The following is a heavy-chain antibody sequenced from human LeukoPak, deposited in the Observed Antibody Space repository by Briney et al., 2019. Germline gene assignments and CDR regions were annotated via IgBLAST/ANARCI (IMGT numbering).Heavy chain of an antibody. Sequence: GGSLRLSCVGSGFSFSPYWMHWVRQAPGKGLVWVSRIDSDGSTTDYADSVEGRFTISRDNAKNTLFLQMNSLRADDTAVYYCARDPSSWNGYYDCGGRGFLGAVSA. J-gene: IGHJ4*02. CDR1: GFSFSPYW. CDR3: ARDPSSWNGYYDC. V-gene: IGHV3-74*01. CDR2: IDSDGSTT. D-gene: IGHD1-1*01.